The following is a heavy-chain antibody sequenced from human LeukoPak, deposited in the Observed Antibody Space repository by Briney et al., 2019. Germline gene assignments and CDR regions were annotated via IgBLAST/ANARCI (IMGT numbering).Heavy chain of an antibody. D-gene: IGHD6-19*01. Sequence: ASVKVSCKASGYTFTGYYMHWARQAPGQGLEWMGWINPNSGGTNYAQKFQGRVTMTRDTSISTAYMELSRLRSDDTAVYYSARDRLAVAGSHFDYWGQGTLVTVSS. CDR2: INPNSGGT. CDR3: ARDRLAVAGSHFDY. J-gene: IGHJ4*02. V-gene: IGHV1-2*02. CDR1: GYTFTGYY.